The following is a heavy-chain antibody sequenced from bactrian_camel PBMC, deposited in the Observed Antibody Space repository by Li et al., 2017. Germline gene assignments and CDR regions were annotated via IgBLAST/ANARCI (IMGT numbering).Heavy chain of an antibody. J-gene: IGHJ4*01. V-gene: IGHV3S55*01. D-gene: IGHD2*01. Sequence: HVQLVESGGGSVQAGGSLRLSCLVSGYTSMSGHCMGWFRQAPGKEREAVAAIRRDDLTAYTDSVKGRFTISTDNAKNTLYLQMNSLKPEDTALYYCAGGNGYCNMRPSWYPNWGQGTQVTVS. CDR2: IRRDDLT. CDR1: GYTSMSGHC. CDR3: AGGNGYCNMRPSWYPN.